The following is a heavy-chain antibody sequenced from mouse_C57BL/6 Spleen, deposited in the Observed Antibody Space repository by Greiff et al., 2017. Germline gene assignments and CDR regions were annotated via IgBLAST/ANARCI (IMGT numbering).Heavy chain of an antibody. Sequence: DVHLVESGGGLVKPGGSLKLSCAASGFTFSDYGMHWVRQAPEKGLEWVAYISSGSSTIYYADTVKGRFTISSDNAKNTLFLQLTSLRSEDTDMYYCARNDYYGSSLLYWYFDVWGTGTTVTVSS. CDR1: GFTFSDYG. D-gene: IGHD1-1*01. J-gene: IGHJ1*03. V-gene: IGHV5-17*01. CDR2: ISSGSSTI. CDR3: ARNDYYGSSLLYWYFDV.